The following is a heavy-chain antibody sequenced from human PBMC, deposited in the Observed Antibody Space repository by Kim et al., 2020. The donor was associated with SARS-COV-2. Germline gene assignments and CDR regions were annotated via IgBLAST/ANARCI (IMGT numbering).Heavy chain of an antibody. D-gene: IGHD2-15*01. V-gene: IGHV3-64D*09. CDR3: VKAGNTVGLGVAAAVDY. CDR2: ISSNGGST. CDR1: GFTFSSYA. J-gene: IGHJ4*02. Sequence: GGSLRLSCSASGFTFSSYAMHWVRQAPGKGLEYVSAISSNGGSTYYADSVKGRFTISRDNSKNTLYLQMSSLRAEDTAVYYCVKAGNTVGLGVAAAVDYWGQGTLVTVSS.